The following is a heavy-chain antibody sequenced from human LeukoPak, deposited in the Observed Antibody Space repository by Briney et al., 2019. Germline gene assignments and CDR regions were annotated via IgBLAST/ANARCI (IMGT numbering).Heavy chain of an antibody. J-gene: IGHJ4*02. D-gene: IGHD2-21*02. V-gene: IGHV1-2*02. CDR1: GYTFTGYY. Sequence: SVKVSCKASGYTFTGYYMHWVRQAPGQGLEWMGWINPNSGGTNYAQKFQGRVTITRDTSISTAYMELSRLRSDDTAVYYCARDRVVVTASLPDYWGQGTLVTVSS. CDR2: INPNSGGT. CDR3: ARDRVVVTASLPDY.